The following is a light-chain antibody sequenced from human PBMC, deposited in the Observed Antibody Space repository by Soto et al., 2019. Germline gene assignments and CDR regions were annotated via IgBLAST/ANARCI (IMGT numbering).Light chain of an antibody. J-gene: IGLJ1*01. CDR3: QVWDSSSDSEV. CDR1: NIGSKS. Sequence: SYELTQPPSVSVAPGKTARITCGGNNIGSKSVHWYQQKPGQAPVLVIYYDSDRPSGIPERFSGSNSGNTATLTISRVEAGDEADYYCQVWDSSSDSEVFGTGTKLTVL. CDR2: YDS. V-gene: IGLV3-21*04.